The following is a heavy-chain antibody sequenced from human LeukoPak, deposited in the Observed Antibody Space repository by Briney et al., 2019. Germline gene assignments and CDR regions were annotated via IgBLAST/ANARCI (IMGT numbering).Heavy chain of an antibody. Sequence: GGSPRLSCAASGFTFTNYAMSWVRQAPGKGLEWVSAISGSGGSTYYADSVKGRFIMSRDNSKNTLYLQMNSLRAEDTAVYYCAKCGLGSPHFDYWGQGTLVTVSS. J-gene: IGHJ4*02. D-gene: IGHD3-10*01. CDR3: AKCGLGSPHFDY. V-gene: IGHV3-23*01. CDR1: GFTFTNYA. CDR2: ISGSGGST.